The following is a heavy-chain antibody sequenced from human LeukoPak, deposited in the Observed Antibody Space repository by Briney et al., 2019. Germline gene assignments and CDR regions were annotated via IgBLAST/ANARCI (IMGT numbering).Heavy chain of an antibody. J-gene: IGHJ6*03. CDR1: NGSINEHY. Sequence: PLETLSLTCTVSNGSINEHYWSWVRQTAGKGLEWIGRIYVSGNSNYNPSLKSRVTMSVEESKNQISLRLRSVTAADTAVYYCARVGGLSAYYYYMDVWGKGTTVTVS. V-gene: IGHV4-4*07. CDR3: ARVGGLSAYYYYMDV. CDR2: IYVSGNS. D-gene: IGHD3/OR15-3a*01.